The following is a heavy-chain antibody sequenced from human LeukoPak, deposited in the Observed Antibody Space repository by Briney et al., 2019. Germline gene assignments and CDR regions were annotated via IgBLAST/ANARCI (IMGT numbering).Heavy chain of an antibody. D-gene: IGHD3-22*01. J-gene: IGHJ3*02. CDR2: IYWNDDT. V-gene: IGHV2-5*01. CDR1: GVSLSTSSVG. Sequence: ESGPTQVNPTQTLILTCNFSGVSLSTSSVGVGWIRQPPGKALEWLALIYWNDDTRYSPSLKSRLTITKDTSKNQVVLTMTNMDPVDTATYYCAHRRYYYDSSGSPLGAFDIWGQGTMVTVSS. CDR3: AHRRYYYDSSGSPLGAFDI.